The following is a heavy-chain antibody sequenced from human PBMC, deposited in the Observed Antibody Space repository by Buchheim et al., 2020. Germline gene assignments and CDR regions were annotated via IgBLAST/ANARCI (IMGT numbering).Heavy chain of an antibody. CDR1: GFTFGNYG. CDR2: IADDGGAK. J-gene: IGHJ4*02. CDR3: AKEGRFTEWYYDY. V-gene: IGHV3-30*18. Sequence: QVHLVESGGGLVQPGDSLRLSCGASGFTFGNYGIHWLRKAPGRGLEWVAAIADDGGAKVYADSVKGRFTLSRDNSKNMVYLQMNSLRPDDSALYFCAKEGRFTEWYYDYWGQGTL. D-gene: IGHD3-3*01.